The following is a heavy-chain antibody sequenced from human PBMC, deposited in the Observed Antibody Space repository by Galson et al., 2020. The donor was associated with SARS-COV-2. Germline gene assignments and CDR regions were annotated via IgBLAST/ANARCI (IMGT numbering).Heavy chain of an antibody. CDR2: IGPSGSKR. Sequence: SCVGSGFSFSSYDMNWVRQAPGKGLEWMSFIGPSGSKRYYAGTVMGRFTISRDNAKNSLYLQMNSLRAEDTAVYYCARLEIWTGSGGDAVDGWGQGTMVTVSS. J-gene: IGHJ3*01. CDR1: GFSFSSYD. CDR3: ARLEIWTGSGGDAVDG. D-gene: IGHD3-9*01. V-gene: IGHV3-48*03.